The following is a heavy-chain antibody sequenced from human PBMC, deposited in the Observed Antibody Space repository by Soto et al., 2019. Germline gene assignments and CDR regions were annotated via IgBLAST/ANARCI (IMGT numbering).Heavy chain of an antibody. CDR3: ARGSEGTQPSFYYYGMDV. V-gene: IGHV1-69*13. J-gene: IGHJ6*02. Sequence: GASVKVSCKASGGTFSSYAISWVRQAPGQGLEWMGGIIPIFGTANYAQKFQGRVTITADESTSTAYMELSSLRSEDTAVYYCARGSEGTQPSFYYYGMDVWGRGTTVTVSS. CDR1: GGTFSSYA. D-gene: IGHD1-1*01. CDR2: IIPIFGTA.